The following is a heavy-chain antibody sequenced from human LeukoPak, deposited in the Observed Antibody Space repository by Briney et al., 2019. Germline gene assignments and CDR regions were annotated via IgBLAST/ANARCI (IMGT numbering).Heavy chain of an antibody. J-gene: IGHJ3*02. Sequence: SETLSLTCTVSGGSISSHYWSWIRQPPGKGLEWIGYIYYSGGTNYNPSLKSRVTISVDTSKNQFSLKLSSVTAADTAVYYCASASDYGGNSQAFDIWGQGTMVTVSS. CDR2: IYYSGGT. V-gene: IGHV4-59*11. CDR3: ASASDYGGNSQAFDI. D-gene: IGHD4-23*01. CDR1: GGSISSHY.